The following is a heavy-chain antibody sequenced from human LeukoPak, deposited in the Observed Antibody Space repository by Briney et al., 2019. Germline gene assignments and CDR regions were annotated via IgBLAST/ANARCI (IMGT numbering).Heavy chain of an antibody. CDR1: GFTFSSYA. CDR2: ISGSGGST. J-gene: IGHJ4*02. D-gene: IGHD3-3*01. V-gene: IGHV3-23*01. Sequence: GGSLRLSCAASGFTFSSYAMSWVRQAPGKGLEWVSAISGSGGSTYYADSVKGRFTISRDNSKNTLYLQMNSPRAEDTAVYYCAKEYYDFWSGYRHFDYWGQGTLVTVST. CDR3: AKEYYDFWSGYRHFDY.